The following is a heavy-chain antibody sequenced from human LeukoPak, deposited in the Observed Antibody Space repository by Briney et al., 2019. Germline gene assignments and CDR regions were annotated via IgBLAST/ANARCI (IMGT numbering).Heavy chain of an antibody. CDR2: ISAYNGNT. CDR1: GYTFTSYG. J-gene: IGHJ6*03. V-gene: IGHV1-18*01. D-gene: IGHD4-11*01. Sequence: ASVKVSCKASGYTFTSYGISWVRQAPGQGLEWMGWISAYNGNTNYAQKLQGRVTMTTDTSTSTAYMELRSLRSDDTAVYYCARTGRYSNYDFSYHMDVWGKGTTVIVS. CDR3: ARTGRYSNYDFSYHMDV.